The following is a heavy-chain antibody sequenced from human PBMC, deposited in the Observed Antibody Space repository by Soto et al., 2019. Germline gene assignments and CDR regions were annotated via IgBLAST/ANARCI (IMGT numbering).Heavy chain of an antibody. CDR2: IYYSGST. CDR3: ARDYGSGSYYPAPFDY. CDR1: GGSISSYY. V-gene: IGHV4-59*12. D-gene: IGHD3-10*01. J-gene: IGHJ4*02. Sequence: SETLSLTCTVSGGSISSYYWSWIRQPPGKGLEWIGYIYYSGSTYYNPSLKSRVTISVDTSKNQFSLKLSSVTAADTAVYYCARDYGSGSYYPAPFDYWGQGTLVTVST.